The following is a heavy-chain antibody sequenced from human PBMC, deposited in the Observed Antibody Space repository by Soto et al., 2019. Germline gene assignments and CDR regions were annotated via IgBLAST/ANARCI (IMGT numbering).Heavy chain of an antibody. CDR1: AFTFSIYT. V-gene: IGHV3-21*01. CDR2: ISSSSSYI. J-gene: IGHJ4*02. Sequence: RGSLRVTCASSAFTFSIYTMNWVRHARGKGLEWVSSISSSSSYIYYADSVKGRFTISRDNAKNSLYLQMNSLRAEDTAVYYCPRERGGSSSWPFDYWGQGTLVTVSS. CDR3: PRERGGSSSWPFDY. D-gene: IGHD6-13*01.